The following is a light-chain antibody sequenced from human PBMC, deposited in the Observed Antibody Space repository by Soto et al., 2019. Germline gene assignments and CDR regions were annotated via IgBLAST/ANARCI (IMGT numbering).Light chain of an antibody. CDR3: QQANSFPLT. CDR2: TGS. Sequence: DIPMTQSPSSVSASVGDRVSITCRASQGISNWLAWYQQKPGRAPKLLIYTGSILQSGVPSRFSGTGSGTDFTLTSSSLQPADVATYYCQQANSFPLTFGGGTKVEIK. J-gene: IGKJ4*01. CDR1: QGISNW. V-gene: IGKV1-12*01.